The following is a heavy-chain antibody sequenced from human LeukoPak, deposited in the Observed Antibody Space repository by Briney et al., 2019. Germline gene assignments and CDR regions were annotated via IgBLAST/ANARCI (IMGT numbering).Heavy chain of an antibody. CDR3: ARGPYYYDSSGYPNWFDP. J-gene: IGHJ5*02. Sequence: PSETLSLTCTVSGGSISSYYWSWIRQPPGKGLEWIGYIYYSGSTNYNPSLKSRVTTSVDTSKNQFSLKLSSVTAADTAVYYCARGPYYYDSSGYPNWFDPWGQGTLVTVSS. V-gene: IGHV4-59*01. CDR1: GGSISSYY. D-gene: IGHD3-22*01. CDR2: IYYSGST.